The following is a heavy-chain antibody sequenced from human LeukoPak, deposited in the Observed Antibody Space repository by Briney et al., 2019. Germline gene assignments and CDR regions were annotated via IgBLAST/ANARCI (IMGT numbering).Heavy chain of an antibody. Sequence: GGTLRLSCGASGFTFNNYGLTWVRQAPGKGREWVSTIRGSDPATYYADSVKGRFTISRDNSKNTLFLQMNTLRAEDTAVYYCARHYYNDYRFDYWGQGTLVTVSS. CDR1: GFTFNNYG. D-gene: IGHD4-11*01. J-gene: IGHJ4*02. CDR2: IRGSDPAT. V-gene: IGHV3-23*01. CDR3: ARHYYNDYRFDY.